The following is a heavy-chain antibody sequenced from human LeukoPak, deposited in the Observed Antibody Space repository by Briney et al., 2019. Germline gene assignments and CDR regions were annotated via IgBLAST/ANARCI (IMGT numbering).Heavy chain of an antibody. CDR2: IWYDGSNK. Sequence: GGSLRLSCAASGFTFSSYGMHWVRQAPGKGLEWVTVIWYDGSNKYYADSVKGRFTISRDNSKNTLYLQMNSLRAEDTAVYYCARGPAWFGESGYGMDVWGQGTTVTVSS. CDR1: GFTFSSYG. CDR3: ARGPAWFGESGYGMDV. D-gene: IGHD3-10*01. V-gene: IGHV3-33*01. J-gene: IGHJ6*02.